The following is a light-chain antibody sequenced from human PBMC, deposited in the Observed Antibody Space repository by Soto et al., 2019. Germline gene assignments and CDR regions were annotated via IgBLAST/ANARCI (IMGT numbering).Light chain of an antibody. J-gene: IGKJ5*01. CDR3: QQYNIWSSIT. Sequence: EIVIPQSPATLSVSPGERATLSCRASQGISSKVGWYQQKPGQAPRLLIYGASTRATGVPPRFSGSGSGTEFTLTISSLQSEDFAVYYCQQYNIWSSITFGQGTRLEIK. V-gene: IGKV3-15*01. CDR2: GAS. CDR1: QGISSK.